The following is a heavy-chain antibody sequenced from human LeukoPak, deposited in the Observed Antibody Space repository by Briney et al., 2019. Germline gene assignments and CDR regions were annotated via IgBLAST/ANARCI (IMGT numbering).Heavy chain of an antibody. V-gene: IGHV3-48*01. CDR2: ISSSSSTM. CDR3: ARGSSNFYFDY. J-gene: IGHJ4*02. D-gene: IGHD2-2*01. CDR1: GFTFSSYS. Sequence: PGGSLRLSCAASGFTFSSYSMNWVRQAPGKGLEWVSYISSSSSTMSYADSVKGRFTISRDNAKNSLYLQVNSLRVEDTAVYYCARGSSNFYFDYWGQGTLVTVSS.